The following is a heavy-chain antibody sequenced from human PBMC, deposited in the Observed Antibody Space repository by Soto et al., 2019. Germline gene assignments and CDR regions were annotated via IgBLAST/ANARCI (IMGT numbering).Heavy chain of an antibody. J-gene: IGHJ4*02. V-gene: IGHV3-48*02. CDR1: GFTFSSYS. D-gene: IGHD6-13*01. CDR2: ISSSSSVI. Sequence: EVQLVESGGGLVQPGGSLRLSCAASGFTFSSYSMNWVRQAPGKGLEWVSYISSSSSVIYYADSVKGRFTISRDNAKNSLYLQINSLRDEDTAVYYCAKARFNSSWPYYFDYWGQGTLVSVSS. CDR3: AKARFNSSWPYYFDY.